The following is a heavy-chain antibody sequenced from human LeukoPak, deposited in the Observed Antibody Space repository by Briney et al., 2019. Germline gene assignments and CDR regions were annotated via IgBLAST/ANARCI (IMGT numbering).Heavy chain of an antibody. J-gene: IGHJ4*02. D-gene: IGHD5-18*01. CDR3: VREARGYHYTYFDY. V-gene: IGHV3-13*01. Sequence: GGSLRLSCTASGFTLGSHDMNWVRQIPGQGLEWVAAVSSGFHAFFADSVQGRFTVSREDARNSLYLQMNSLRAGDTAVYYCVREARGYHYTYFDYWGQGTLVTVSS. CDR2: VSSGFHA. CDR1: GFTLGSHD.